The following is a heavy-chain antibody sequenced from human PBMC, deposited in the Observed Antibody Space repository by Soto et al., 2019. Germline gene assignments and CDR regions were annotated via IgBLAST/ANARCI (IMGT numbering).Heavy chain of an antibody. Sequence: SETLSLTCTVSSDSVSGGGFYWTWIRQPPGKGLEWLGFVSYSGTTNYNPSLKSRLIISMDTSKKQFSLRLSSVTTPDTAVYYCASHNRYAYDDLDLWGHGTMVTVSS. D-gene: IGHD3-22*01. CDR1: SDSVSGGGFY. V-gene: IGHV4-61*08. CDR2: VSYSGTT. CDR3: ASHNRYAYDDLDL. J-gene: IGHJ3*01.